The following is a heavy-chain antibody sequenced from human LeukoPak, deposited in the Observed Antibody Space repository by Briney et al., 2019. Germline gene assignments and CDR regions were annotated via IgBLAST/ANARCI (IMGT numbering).Heavy chain of an antibody. Sequence: ASVTVSCKASGYTFTGYYMHWVRQAPGQGLEWMGWINPNSGSTNYAEKFQGRVTMTRDTSISTAYMELSRLRSDDTAVYYCARNPSTTGTKDSWGQGTLVPASP. CDR3: ARNPSTTGTKDS. J-gene: IGHJ4*02. CDR2: INPNSGST. V-gene: IGHV1-2*02. CDR1: GYTFTGYY. D-gene: IGHD1-1*01.